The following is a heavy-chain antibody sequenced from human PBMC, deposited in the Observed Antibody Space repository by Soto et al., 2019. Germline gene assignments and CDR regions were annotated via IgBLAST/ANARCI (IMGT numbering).Heavy chain of an antibody. Sequence: QVQLVESGGGVVQPGRSLRLSCVASGFTSSSYFMHWVRQAPGKGQEWVALISYDGSNKHYADPVKGRFTISRDNSKNTLHPQRNSLRDDDTAVYSCARGDPYYGMDVWGQGTTVTVSS. V-gene: IGHV3-30*04. D-gene: IGHD2-21*02. CDR3: ARGDPYYGMDV. CDR1: GFTSSSYF. CDR2: ISYDGSNK. J-gene: IGHJ6*02.